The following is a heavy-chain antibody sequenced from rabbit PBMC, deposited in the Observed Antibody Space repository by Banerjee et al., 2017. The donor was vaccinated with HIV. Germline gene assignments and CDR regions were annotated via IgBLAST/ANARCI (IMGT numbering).Heavy chain of an antibody. V-gene: IGHV1S45*01. CDR1: GFSLNIYE. D-gene: IGHD4-1*01. Sequence: QEQLEETGGGLVQPGGSLTLSCKASGFSLNIYEMCWVRQAPGKGLEWIACINTISGDTVYATWAKGRFTISKASWTTVTLQMTSLTAADTASYFCARDLAGVIGWNFNLWGPGTLVTVS. CDR2: INTISGDT. CDR3: ARDLAGVIGWNFNL. J-gene: IGHJ4*01.